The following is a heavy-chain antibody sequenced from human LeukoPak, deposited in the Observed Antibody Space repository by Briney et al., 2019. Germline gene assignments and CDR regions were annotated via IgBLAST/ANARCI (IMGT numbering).Heavy chain of an antibody. CDR3: ARVLESYYFDY. Sequence: SETLSLTCTVSGGSISSYYWSWIRQPPGKGLEWIGYIYYSGSTNYNPSLRSRVTISVDTSKNQFSLKLSSVTAADTAVYYCARVLESYYFDYWGQGTLVTVSS. D-gene: IGHD2/OR15-2a*01. CDR1: GGSISSYY. J-gene: IGHJ4*02. CDR2: IYYSGST. V-gene: IGHV4-59*08.